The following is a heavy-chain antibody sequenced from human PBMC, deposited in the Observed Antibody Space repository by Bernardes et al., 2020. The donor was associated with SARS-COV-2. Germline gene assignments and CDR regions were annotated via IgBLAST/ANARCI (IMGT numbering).Heavy chain of an antibody. V-gene: IGHV4-31*03. CDR1: GGPSNAGGYY. CDR2: IYTSGAT. CDR3: ARAEVGRFSQREDWFDP. J-gene: IGHJ5*02. Sequence: SLSLTCCYSGGPSNAGGYYWTWVGKHPGRGLEWLGYIYTSGATYYNPSLKSRISIWMDNSKNQFSLNLTSVTAADTAIYYCARAEVGRFSQREDWFDPWGQGALVTVSS. D-gene: IGHD3-3*01.